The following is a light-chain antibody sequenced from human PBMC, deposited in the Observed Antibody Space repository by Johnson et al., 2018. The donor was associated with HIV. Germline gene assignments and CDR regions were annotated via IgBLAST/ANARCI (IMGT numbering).Light chain of an antibody. CDR1: SSDMGNYA. Sequence: QAVLTQPPSVSAAPGQKVTISCSGSSSDMGNYAVSWYQQLPGTAPKLLIYENNKRPSGIPDRFSGSKSGTSATLGITGLQTGDEADYYCGTWDSSLGAYVFGTGTNVTVL. V-gene: IGLV1-51*02. CDR3: GTWDSSLGAYV. CDR2: ENN. J-gene: IGLJ1*01.